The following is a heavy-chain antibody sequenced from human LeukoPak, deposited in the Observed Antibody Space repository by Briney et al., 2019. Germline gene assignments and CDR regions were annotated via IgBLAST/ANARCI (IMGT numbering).Heavy chain of an antibody. Sequence: GGSLRLSCTSSGFTFGDYAMNWVRQAPGKGLEWISYISDSGSTIYYSDSVKGRFTISRDNAKNSLYLQMNSLRAEDTAVYYCARDWTGWSFDPWGQGTLVTVSS. D-gene: IGHD3/OR15-3a*01. V-gene: IGHV3-48*03. CDR2: ISDSGSTI. CDR3: ARDWTGWSFDP. CDR1: GFTFGDYA. J-gene: IGHJ5*02.